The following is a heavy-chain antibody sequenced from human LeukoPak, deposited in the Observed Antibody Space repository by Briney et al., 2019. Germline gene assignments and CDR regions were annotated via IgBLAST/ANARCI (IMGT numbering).Heavy chain of an antibody. D-gene: IGHD6-13*01. V-gene: IGHV3-48*03. Sequence: GGSLRLSCAASGFTFSSQEMNWVRQAPGKGLEWVSYISSSGSTIYYADSVKGRFTISRDNAKNSLYLQMNSLRAEDTAVYYCARDPGYSSSYQPQKTAAEGDYWGQGTLVTVSS. CDR2: ISSSGSTI. CDR3: ARDPGYSSSYQPQKTAAEGDY. J-gene: IGHJ4*02. CDR1: GFTFSSQE.